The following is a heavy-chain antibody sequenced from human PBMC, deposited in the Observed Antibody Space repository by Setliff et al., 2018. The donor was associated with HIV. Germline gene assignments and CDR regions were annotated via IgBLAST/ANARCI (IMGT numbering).Heavy chain of an antibody. CDR1: GGSFSGYY. CDR2: INHNENS. V-gene: IGHV4-34*01. Sequence: SETLSLTCTVYGGSFSGYYWNWVRQPPGKGLEWIGEINHNENSNCSPPLKSRVTISVDTSKNQFSLKLSSVTAADTAVYYCARAFANSGAYRGYWYFDLWGRGTLVTVSS. CDR3: ARAFANSGAYRGYWYFDL. J-gene: IGHJ2*01. D-gene: IGHD1-26*01.